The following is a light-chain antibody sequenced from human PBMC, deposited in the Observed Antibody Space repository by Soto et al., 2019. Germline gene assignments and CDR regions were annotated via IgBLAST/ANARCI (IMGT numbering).Light chain of an antibody. CDR2: EVS. CDR3: SSYAGRNTI. J-gene: IGLJ2*01. V-gene: IGLV2-8*01. Sequence: QSALTQPPSASGSPGQSVTISCTGTSSDVDTYNYVSWYQQHPGKAPKLILYEVSKRPSGVPDRFSGSRSGNTASLTVSWLQAEDEADYYCSSYAGRNTIFGGGTKLTVL. CDR1: SSDVDTYNY.